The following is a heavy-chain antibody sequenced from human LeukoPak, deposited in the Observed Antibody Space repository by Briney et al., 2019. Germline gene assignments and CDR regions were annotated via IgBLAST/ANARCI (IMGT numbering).Heavy chain of an antibody. J-gene: IGHJ4*02. CDR1: GFTFADFT. Sequence: GGSLRLSCTASGFTFADFTVSWFRQSPGQGLEWVGFIRSNVYGGTTEHAASVEARFTISRDDSNSIAYLQMNSLKTEDTAVYYCTRGSGRYVMVDWWGQGTLITVSS. D-gene: IGHD6-19*01. CDR2: IRSNVYGGTT. V-gene: IGHV3-49*03. CDR3: TRGSGRYVMVDW.